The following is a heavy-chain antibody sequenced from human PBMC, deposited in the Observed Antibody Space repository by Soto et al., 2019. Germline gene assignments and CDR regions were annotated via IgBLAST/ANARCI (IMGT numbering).Heavy chain of an antibody. J-gene: IGHJ4*02. V-gene: IGHV4-59*01. D-gene: IGHD3-16*01. CDR1: GGSISDYQ. CDR2: IDYSGRT. CDR3: ARMRGLGEISPYLDY. Sequence: QVQLQESGPGLVKPSETLSLTCSISGGSISDYQWNWIRQPPGKGLEWIGYIDYSGRTNYNPSLKSRLTISLDTSPRQFSLRLRSVTAADTAVYYCARMRGLGEISPYLDYWGQGALVTVSS.